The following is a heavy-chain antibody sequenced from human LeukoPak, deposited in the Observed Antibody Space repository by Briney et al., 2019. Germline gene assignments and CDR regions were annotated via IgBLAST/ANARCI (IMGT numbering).Heavy chain of an antibody. J-gene: IGHJ3*02. V-gene: IGHV3-23*01. D-gene: IGHD3-10*01. CDR2: ISGSGGST. CDR3: ATRDGGRGAPDALDI. CDR1: GFIFSNYA. Sequence: GGSLRLSCAASGFIFSNYAMSWVRQAPGKGLEWVSAISGSGGSTYYADSVKGRFTISRDNSKNTLYLQMNSLRAEDTAVYYCATRDGGRGAPDALDIWGQGTMVTVSS.